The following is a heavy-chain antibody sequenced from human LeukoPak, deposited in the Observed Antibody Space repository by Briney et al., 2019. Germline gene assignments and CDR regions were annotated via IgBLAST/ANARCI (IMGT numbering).Heavy chain of an antibody. CDR1: GYSFTSYW. CDR3: ARHPPPAIGRSHILDI. J-gene: IGHJ3*02. V-gene: IGHV5-10-1*01. Sequence: RGESLRISCKGSGYSFTSYWISWVRQMPGKGLEWMGRIDPSDSYTNYSPSFQGHVTISADKSISTAYLQWSSLKASDTAMYYCARHPPPAIGRSHILDIWGQGTLVTVSS. CDR2: IDPSDSYT.